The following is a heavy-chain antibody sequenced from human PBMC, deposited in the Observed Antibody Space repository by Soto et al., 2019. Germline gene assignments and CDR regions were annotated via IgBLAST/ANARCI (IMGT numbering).Heavy chain of an antibody. CDR2: IGGGGRDT. D-gene: IGHD1-1*01. CDR3: AKGTTGLTDFDS. J-gene: IGHJ4*02. V-gene: IGHV3-23*01. CDR1: GFTFGSYA. Sequence: PGGSLRLSCAASGFTFGSYAINWVRQAPGKGLEWVSAIGGGGRDTYYADSVKGRFTISRDNSKNTLYLQINSLRAEDTAVYYCAKGTTGLTDFDSWGQGTLVTVYS.